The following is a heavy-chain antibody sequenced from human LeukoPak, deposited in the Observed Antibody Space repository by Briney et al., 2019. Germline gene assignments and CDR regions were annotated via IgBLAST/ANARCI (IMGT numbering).Heavy chain of an antibody. Sequence: ASVKVSCKASGYTFTGYYMHWVRQAPGQGLEWMGIINPSGGSTSYAQKFQGRVTMTRDTSTSTVYMELSSLRSEDTAVYYCARDRAYCGGDCYEDYWGQGTLVTVSS. D-gene: IGHD2-21*02. CDR3: ARDRAYCGGDCYEDY. J-gene: IGHJ4*02. CDR2: INPSGGST. V-gene: IGHV1-46*01. CDR1: GYTFTGYY.